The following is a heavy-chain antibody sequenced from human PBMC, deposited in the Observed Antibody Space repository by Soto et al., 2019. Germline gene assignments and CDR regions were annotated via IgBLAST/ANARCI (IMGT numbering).Heavy chain of an antibody. J-gene: IGHJ4*02. V-gene: IGHV3-23*01. CDR2: ISGSGGST. CDR3: AKCPLGGWYFDY. CDR1: GFTFSSYA. D-gene: IGHD6-19*01. Sequence: VGSLRLSCAASGFTFSSYAMSWVRQAPGKGLEWVSAISGSGGSTYYADSVKGRFTISRDNSKNTLYLQMNSLRAEDTAVYYCAKCPLGGWYFDYWGQGTLVTVSS.